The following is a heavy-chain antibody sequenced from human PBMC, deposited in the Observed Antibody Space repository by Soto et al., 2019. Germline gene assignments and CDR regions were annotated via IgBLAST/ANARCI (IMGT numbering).Heavy chain of an antibody. CDR3: ARDPRIQLWSYFDY. Sequence: QVQLQESGPGLVKPSQTLSLTCTVSGGSISSGDYYWSWIRQPPGKGLEWIGYIYYSGSTYYNPSVKRRVTISVDTSKNQFTLKLSAVTAADTAGYYCARDPRIQLWSYFDYWGQGTLVTVSS. CDR1: GGSISSGDYY. D-gene: IGHD5-18*01. V-gene: IGHV4-30-4*01. J-gene: IGHJ4*02. CDR2: IYYSGST.